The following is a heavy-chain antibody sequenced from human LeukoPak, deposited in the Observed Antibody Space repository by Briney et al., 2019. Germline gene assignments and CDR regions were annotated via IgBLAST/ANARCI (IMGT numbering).Heavy chain of an antibody. CDR3: ARVDYGSGSAVDY. Sequence: SQTLSLTCTVSGGSISSGDYYWSWTRQPPGKGLEWIGYIYYSGSTYYNPSLKSRVTISVDTSKNQFSLKLSSVTAADTAVYYCARVDYGSGSAVDYWGQGTLVTVSS. D-gene: IGHD3-10*01. CDR2: IYYSGST. J-gene: IGHJ4*02. CDR1: GGSISSGDYY. V-gene: IGHV4-30-4*01.